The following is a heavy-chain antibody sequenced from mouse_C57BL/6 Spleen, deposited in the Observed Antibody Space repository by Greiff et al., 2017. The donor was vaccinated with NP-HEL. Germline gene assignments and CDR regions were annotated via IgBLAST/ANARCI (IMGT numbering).Heavy chain of an antibody. CDR2: IHPNSGST. D-gene: IGHD1-1*01. CDR3: AREEGYYYGSSYENFDY. V-gene: IGHV1-64*01. J-gene: IGHJ2*01. Sequence: QVQLQQPGAELVKPGASVKLSCKASGYTFTSYWMHCVKQRPGQGLEWIGMIHPNSGSTNYNEKFKSKATLTVDKSSSTAYMQLSSLTSEDSAVYYCAREEGYYYGSSYENFDYWGQGTTLTVSS. CDR1: GYTFTSYW.